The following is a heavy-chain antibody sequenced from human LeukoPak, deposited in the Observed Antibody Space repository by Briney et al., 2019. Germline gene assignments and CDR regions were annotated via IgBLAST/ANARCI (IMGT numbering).Heavy chain of an antibody. D-gene: IGHD3-22*01. CDR2: ITGSGGST. CDR1: GLTFSSHA. V-gene: IGHV3-23*01. CDR3: AKDLYHYDSTGYAFDY. Sequence: GGSLRLSCVASGLTFSSHAMTWVRQTPGKGLEWVSGITGSGGSTYHADSVKGRFTISRDNSKNTLYLQMNSLRAGDTAVYYCAKDLYHYDSTGYAFDYWGQGTLVTVSS. J-gene: IGHJ4*02.